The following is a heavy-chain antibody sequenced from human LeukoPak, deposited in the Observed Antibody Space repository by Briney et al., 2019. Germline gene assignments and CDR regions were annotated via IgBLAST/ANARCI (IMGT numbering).Heavy chain of an antibody. V-gene: IGHV6-1*01. CDR1: DDSVSTNSAA. CDR2: TYYRSKWYN. CDR3: ARGVGTTQYYYYYMDV. Sequence: SQTLSLTCAISDDSVSTNSAAWNWIRQPPSRGLEWLGRTYYRSKWYNDYAVSVKSRITIKPDTSKNQFSLQLNSMTPEDTAVYYCARGVGTTQYYYYYMDVWGKGTAVTVSS. D-gene: IGHD1-26*01. J-gene: IGHJ6*03.